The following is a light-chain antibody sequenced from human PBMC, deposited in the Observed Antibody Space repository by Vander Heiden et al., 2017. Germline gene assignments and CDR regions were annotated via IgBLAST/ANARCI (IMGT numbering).Light chain of an antibody. Sequence: SYELTLPPSASVSPGQTASITCSGDKLGDKYACWYQQKPGQSPVLVIYQDSKRPSGIPERFSGSNSGNTATLTISGTQAMDEADYYCQAWDSSTAVFGGGTKLTVL. CDR2: QDS. J-gene: IGLJ2*01. CDR1: KLGDKY. CDR3: QAWDSSTAV. V-gene: IGLV3-1*01.